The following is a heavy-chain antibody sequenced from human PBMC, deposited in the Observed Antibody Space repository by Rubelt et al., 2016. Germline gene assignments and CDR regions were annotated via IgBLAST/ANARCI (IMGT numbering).Heavy chain of an antibody. J-gene: IGHJ5*02. CDR3: ARRTNYGENVGYL. CDR2: TSHVGST. D-gene: IGHD4-17*01. CDR1: GGSLSNHY. Sequence: QVQLQESGPGLVKPSESLSLTCLVYGGSLSNHYWAWIRQPPGKGLEWIGETSHVGSTNYDPSLTSRVTLSVDTSKNQFSLNRNAVTAQDTAVYFCARRTNYGENVGYLWGQGTLVTVSS. V-gene: IGHV4-34*10.